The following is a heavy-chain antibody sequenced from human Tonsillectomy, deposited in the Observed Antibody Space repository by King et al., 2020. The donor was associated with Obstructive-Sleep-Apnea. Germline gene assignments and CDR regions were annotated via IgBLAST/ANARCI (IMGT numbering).Heavy chain of an antibody. D-gene: IGHD2-21*02. V-gene: IGHV4-39*07. Sequence: QLQESGPGLVKPSETLSLTCTVATGSMSSSTSYWGWVRQPPGKGLEWIGSISYSGSTYYNPSLKGRVTISVDTSKNQFSLNVISVTAADTAVYFCAGNIVVVTAISVWYFDLWGRGTLVTVSS. CDR1: TGSMSSSTSY. CDR3: AGNIVVVTAISVWYFDL. CDR2: ISYSGST. J-gene: IGHJ2*01.